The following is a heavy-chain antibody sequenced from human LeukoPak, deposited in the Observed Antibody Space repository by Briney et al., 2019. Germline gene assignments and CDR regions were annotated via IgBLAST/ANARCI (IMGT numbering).Heavy chain of an antibody. CDR2: ILGSGGST. D-gene: IGHD3-9*01. CDR3: AKWGDYDVLTGYYVPDY. CDR1: GFTFGNYA. V-gene: IGHV3-23*01. J-gene: IGHJ4*02. Sequence: PGASLRLSCAASGFTFGNYAMSWVRQAPGKGLEWVSAILGSGGSTYYADSVKGRFTVSRDNSKSTLYLQMNSLRAEDTALYYCAKWGDYDVLTGYYVPDYWGQGTLVTVSS.